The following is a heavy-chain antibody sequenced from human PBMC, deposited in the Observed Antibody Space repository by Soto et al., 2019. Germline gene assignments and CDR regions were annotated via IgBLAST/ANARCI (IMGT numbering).Heavy chain of an antibody. D-gene: IGHD3-3*01. CDR1: GYNFTSYW. CDR2: IDPTDSFT. V-gene: IGHV5-10-1*01. J-gene: IGHJ6*02. Sequence: AGESLKISCKGSGYNFTSYWIIWVRQMPGKGLEWMGSIDPTDSFTNYSPSFQGHVTVSTDKSMITAYLQWGTLKASDTAMYYCARRGYDFWSGLDVWGQGTTVTVSS. CDR3: ARRGYDFWSGLDV.